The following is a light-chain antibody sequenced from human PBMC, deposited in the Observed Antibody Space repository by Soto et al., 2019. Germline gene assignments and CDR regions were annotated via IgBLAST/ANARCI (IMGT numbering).Light chain of an antibody. CDR3: CSYAGTYTWV. J-gene: IGLJ3*02. CDR1: SSDVGGYNS. CDR2: DVS. V-gene: IGLV2-11*01. Sequence: QSVLTQPRSVSGSSGQSVTISCTGTSSDVGGYNSVSWYQQYPGKAPKLMIYDVSKRPSGVPDRFSGSKSGIAASLTISGLQAEDEADYYCCSYAGTYTWVFGGGTKVTVL.